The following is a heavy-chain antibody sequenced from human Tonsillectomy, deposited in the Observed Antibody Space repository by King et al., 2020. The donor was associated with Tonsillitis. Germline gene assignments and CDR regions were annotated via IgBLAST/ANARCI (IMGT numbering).Heavy chain of an antibody. D-gene: IGHD3/OR15-3a*01. J-gene: IGHJ1*01. V-gene: IGHV3-48*02. CDR3: SRNPFGQWGGFQH. CDR2: ISSSSGTI. CDR1: GLTFTSYS. Sequence: VQLVESGGGLLQPGGSLRLSCAASGLTFTSYSMNWVRQAPGKGLEWVSYISSSSGTIYYADSVKGRFTISSDNAKDSLFLQMKSLRDEDTSVYYCSRNPFGQWGGFQHLGQGTLLTVSS.